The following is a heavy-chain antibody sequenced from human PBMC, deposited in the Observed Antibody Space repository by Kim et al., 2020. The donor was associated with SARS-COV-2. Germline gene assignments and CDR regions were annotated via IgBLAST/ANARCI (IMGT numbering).Heavy chain of an antibody. CDR2: ISGSGGKT. CDR1: GFTITLNNYA. Sequence: GGSLRLSCAASGFTITLNNYAMNWVRQAPGKGLEWVSAISGSGGKTYYADSVKGRFTISRDSSKSTLYLQMNSLRAEDTALYYCAKDQALEFTKTWTPFYGMDVWGQGTTVTVSS. V-gene: IGHV3-23*01. CDR3: AKDQALEFTKTWTPFYGMDV. D-gene: IGHD1-1*01. J-gene: IGHJ6*02.